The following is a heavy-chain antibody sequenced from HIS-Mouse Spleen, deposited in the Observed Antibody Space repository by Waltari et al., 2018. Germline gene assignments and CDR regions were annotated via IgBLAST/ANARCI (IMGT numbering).Heavy chain of an antibody. D-gene: IGHD6-13*01. V-gene: IGHV4-39*07. Sequence: QLQLQESGPGLVKHSETLSLTCTVSGGPLSSSSYYWGWIRQPPGKGLEWIGSIYYSGSTYYNPSLKSRVTISVDTSKNQFSLKLSSVTAADTAVYYCARLTAAGTYWGQGTLVTVSS. CDR1: GGPLSSSSYY. CDR3: ARLTAAGTY. CDR2: IYYSGST. J-gene: IGHJ4*02.